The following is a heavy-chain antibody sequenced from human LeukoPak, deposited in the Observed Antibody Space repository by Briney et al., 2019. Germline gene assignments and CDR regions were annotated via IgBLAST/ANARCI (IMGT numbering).Heavy chain of an antibody. Sequence: SETLSLTCTVWVCSIRSYYWIWIRQPPGKGLEWIASIYHSGNTYYNTSLKRRVTISVDTSKNQFSLHLSSVTAAETAVYYCARVVHSGSYFFDSWGQRTLVTVSS. CDR2: IYHSGNT. CDR3: ARVVHSGSYFFDS. V-gene: IGHV4-38-2*02. D-gene: IGHD1-26*01. CDR1: VCSIRSYY. J-gene: IGHJ4*02.